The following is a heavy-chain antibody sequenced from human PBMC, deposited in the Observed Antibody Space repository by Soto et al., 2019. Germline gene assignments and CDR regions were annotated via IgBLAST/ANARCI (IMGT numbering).Heavy chain of an antibody. J-gene: IGHJ6*02. CDR1: GGSISSSNIF. V-gene: IGHV4-39*01. CDR3: AGSPCISITCDSFYSMDV. Sequence: PSETLSLTCSVSGGSISSSNIFWGWILQTPGKGLEWIGCIHYSGTTYYNPSLKSRVTISVDTSRNQFSLKMNSVTAADTAVYYCAGSPCISITCDSFYSMDVWGQGTTVTVSS. D-gene: IGHD2-2*01. CDR2: IHYSGTT.